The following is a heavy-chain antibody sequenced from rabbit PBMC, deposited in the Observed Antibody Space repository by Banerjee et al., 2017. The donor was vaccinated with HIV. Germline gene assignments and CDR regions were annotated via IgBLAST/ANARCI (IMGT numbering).Heavy chain of an antibody. J-gene: IGHJ4*01. CDR1: GFDFSGYG. Sequence: ELVESGGGLVQPGESLKLSCKASGFDFSGYGVNWVRQAPGKGLEWIGCISTGDGTTLYASWVNGRFTISSHNAQNTLYLQMTSLTAADTATYFCARDPDASISAYAPPYYFDLWGPGTLVTVS. D-gene: IGHD1-1*01. CDR2: ISTGDGTT. V-gene: IGHV1S47*01. CDR3: ARDPDASISAYAPPYYFDL.